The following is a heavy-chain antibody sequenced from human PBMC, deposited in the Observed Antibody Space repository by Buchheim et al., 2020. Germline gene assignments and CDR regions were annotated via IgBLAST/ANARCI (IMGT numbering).Heavy chain of an antibody. D-gene: IGHD3-10*01. CDR2: IKSKVDGETT. CDR3: TTGSRCH. Sequence: VQLVESGGGLVKPGGSLRLSCEGSGFTFTSAWMVWVRQAPGKGLEWVGRIKSKVDGETTDFASPMKGRISISRDDSKNIVFLQIDNLKVEDTAVYYCTTGSRCHWGQGTL. J-gene: IGHJ4*02. CDR1: GFTFTSAW. V-gene: IGHV3-15*01.